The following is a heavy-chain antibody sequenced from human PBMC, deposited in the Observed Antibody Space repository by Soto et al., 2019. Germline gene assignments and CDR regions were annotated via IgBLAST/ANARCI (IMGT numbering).Heavy chain of an antibody. CDR2: IYYSGGT. Sequence: SETLSLTCTVSGGSISSYYWSWIRKPPGKGLEWIGYIYYSGGTNYNPSLKSRVTISVDTSKNQFSLKLSSVTAADTAVYYCARESVAAAGGADYWGQGTLVTVSS. D-gene: IGHD6-13*01. J-gene: IGHJ4*02. V-gene: IGHV4-59*01. CDR3: ARESVAAAGGADY. CDR1: GGSISSYY.